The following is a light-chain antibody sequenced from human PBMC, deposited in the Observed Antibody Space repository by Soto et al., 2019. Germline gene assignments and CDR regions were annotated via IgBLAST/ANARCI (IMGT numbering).Light chain of an antibody. CDR2: AAS. J-gene: IGKJ2*01. CDR3: QQSYSTPMYT. V-gene: IGKV1-39*01. Sequence: DIPMTQSPSSLSASVGDRVTITYRASQSISSYLNWYQQKPGKAPKLLIYAASSLQSGVPSRFSGSGSGTDFTLTISSLQPEDFATYYCQQSYSTPMYTFGQGTKLEIK. CDR1: QSISSY.